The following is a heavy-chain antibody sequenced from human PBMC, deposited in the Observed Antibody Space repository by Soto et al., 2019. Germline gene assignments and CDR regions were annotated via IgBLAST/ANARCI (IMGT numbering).Heavy chain of an antibody. D-gene: IGHD6-19*01. Sequence: GESLKISCKGSGYSFTSYWISWVRQMPGKGLEWMGRIDPSDSYTNYSPSFQGHVTISADKSISTAYLQWSSLRASDTAMYYCARTVAVAGGYYYYFGMDVWGQGTTLTVS. CDR2: IDPSDSYT. CDR1: GYSFTSYW. V-gene: IGHV5-10-1*01. J-gene: IGHJ6*02. CDR3: ARTVAVAGGYYYYFGMDV.